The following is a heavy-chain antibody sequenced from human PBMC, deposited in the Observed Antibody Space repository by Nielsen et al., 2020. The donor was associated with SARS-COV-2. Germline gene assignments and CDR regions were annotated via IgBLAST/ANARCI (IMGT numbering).Heavy chain of an antibody. CDR3: ALGILTGYYYGMDV. CDR2: ISWNSGSI. Sequence: LSLTCAASGFTFDDYAMHWVRQAPGKGLEWVSGISWNSGSIGYADSVKGRFTISRDNAKNSLYLQMNSLRAEDTALYYCALGILTGYYYGMDVWGQGTTVTVSS. D-gene: IGHD3-9*01. CDR1: GFTFDDYA. V-gene: IGHV3-9*01. J-gene: IGHJ6*02.